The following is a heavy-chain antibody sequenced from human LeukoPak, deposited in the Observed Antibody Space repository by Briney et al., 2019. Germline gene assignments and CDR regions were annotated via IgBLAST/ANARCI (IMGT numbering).Heavy chain of an antibody. CDR3: ARVEARYFNYYYYYGMDV. CDR1: GGSISSGGYS. Sequence: SQTLSLTCAVSGGSISSGGYSWSWIRQPPGKGLEWIGEINHSGSTNYNPSLKSRVTISVDTSKNQFSLKLSSVTAADTAVYYCARVEARYFNYYYYYGMDVWGQGTTVTVSS. J-gene: IGHJ6*02. CDR2: INHSGST. D-gene: IGHD2/OR15-2a*01. V-gene: IGHV4-30-2*01.